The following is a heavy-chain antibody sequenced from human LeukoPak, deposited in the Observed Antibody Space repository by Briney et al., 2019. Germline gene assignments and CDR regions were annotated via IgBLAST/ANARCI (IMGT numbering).Heavy chain of an antibody. J-gene: IGHJ4*02. D-gene: IGHD5-12*01. CDR2: ISAYNGNT. V-gene: IGHV1-18*01. CDR1: GYTFTSYG. CDR3: ARSKNDIVATLFDY. Sequence: ASVKVSCKASGYTFTSYGISWVRQAPGQGLEWMGWISAYNGNTNYAQKLQGRVPMTTDTSTSTAYMELRSLRSDDTAVYYCARSKNDIVATLFDYWGQGTLVTVSS.